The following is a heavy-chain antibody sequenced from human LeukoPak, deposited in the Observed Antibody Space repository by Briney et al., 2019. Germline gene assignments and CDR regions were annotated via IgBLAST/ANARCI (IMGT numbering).Heavy chain of an antibody. CDR2: ISGSGVST. Sequence: GGSLRLSCAASGFRFSSYAVSWVRQAPGKGLEWVSAISGSGVSTYYADSVKGRFTVSRDNSKNTLYLHMDSLRAEDTAVYYCARGAYSSGWAYFDHWGQGTLVTVSS. D-gene: IGHD6-19*01. CDR3: ARGAYSSGWAYFDH. V-gene: IGHV3-23*01. J-gene: IGHJ4*02. CDR1: GFRFSSYA.